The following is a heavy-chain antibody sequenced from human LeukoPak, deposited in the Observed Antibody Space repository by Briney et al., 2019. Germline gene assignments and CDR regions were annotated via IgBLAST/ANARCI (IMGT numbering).Heavy chain of an antibody. V-gene: IGHV3-30*18. CDR3: AKVPYGSGSYYNGFDY. CDR2: ISYDGSNK. J-gene: IGHJ4*02. CDR1: GFTFSSYG. Sequence: GGSLRLSCAASGFTFSSYGMHWVRQAPGKGLEWVAVISYDGSNKYYADSVKGRFTISRDNSKNTLYLQMNSLRAEDTAVYYCAKVPYGSGSYYNGFDYWGQGTLVTVSS. D-gene: IGHD3-10*01.